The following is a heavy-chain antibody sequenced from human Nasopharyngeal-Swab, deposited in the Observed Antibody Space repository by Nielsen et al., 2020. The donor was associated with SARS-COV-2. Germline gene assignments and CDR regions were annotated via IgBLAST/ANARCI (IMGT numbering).Heavy chain of an antibody. CDR3: ARYFPRPLDFWNHLSVSHLLYYYGMDV. Sequence: GAALQLAWAASGLAFCSYWMHWVRQAPGKGLVWVSRINSDGSSTSYADSVKGRFTISRDNAKNTLYLQMNSLRAEDTAVYYCARYFPRPLDFWNHLSVSHLLYYYGMDVWGQGTTVTVSS. CDR1: GLAFCSYW. CDR2: INSDGSST. D-gene: IGHD3-3*01. V-gene: IGHV3-74*01. J-gene: IGHJ6*02.